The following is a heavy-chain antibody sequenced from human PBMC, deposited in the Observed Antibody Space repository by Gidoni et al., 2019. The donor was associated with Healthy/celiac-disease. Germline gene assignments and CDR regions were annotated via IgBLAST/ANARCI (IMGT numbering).Heavy chain of an antibody. CDR2: ISSSSSTI. CDR1: GFTFSSYS. J-gene: IGHJ2*01. Sequence: EVQLVESGGGLVQPGGSLRLSCAAAGFTFSSYSMNWVRQAPGKGLEWVAYISSSSSTIYYADSVKGRFTISRDNAKNSLYLQMNSLRAEDTAVYYCARAAVITATYWYFDLWGRGTLVTVSS. CDR3: ARAAVITATYWYFDL. D-gene: IGHD3-16*01. V-gene: IGHV3-48*04.